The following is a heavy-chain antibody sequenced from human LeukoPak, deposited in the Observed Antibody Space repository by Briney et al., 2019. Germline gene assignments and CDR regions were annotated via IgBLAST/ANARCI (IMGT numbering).Heavy chain of an antibody. Sequence: GSLRLSCAASGFTFSDYYMSWIRQAPGKGLEWVSYISSSGSTIYYADSVKGRFTISRDNAKNSLYLQMNSLRAEDTAVYYCASLRYFDPDAFDIWGQGTMVTVSS. CDR1: GFTFSDYY. V-gene: IGHV3-11*04. CDR2: ISSSGSTI. J-gene: IGHJ3*02. CDR3: ASLRYFDPDAFDI. D-gene: IGHD3-9*01.